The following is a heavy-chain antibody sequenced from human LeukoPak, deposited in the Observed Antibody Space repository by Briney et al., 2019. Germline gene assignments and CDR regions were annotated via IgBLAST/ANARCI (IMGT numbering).Heavy chain of an antibody. D-gene: IGHD3-16*02. V-gene: IGHV3-33*08. CDR2: IRYDGSNK. J-gene: IGHJ4*02. Sequence: GGSLRLSCAASGIIFSNYWMHWVRQAPGKGLEWVAFIRYDGSNKYYADSVKGRFTISRDNSKNTLYVQMNSLRAEDTAVYYCARQIMITFGGVIVIPDYFDYWGQGTLVTVSS. CDR1: GIIFSNYW. CDR3: ARQIMITFGGVIVIPDYFDY.